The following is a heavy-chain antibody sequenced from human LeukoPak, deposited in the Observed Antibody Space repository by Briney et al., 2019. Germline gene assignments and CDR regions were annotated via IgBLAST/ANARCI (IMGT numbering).Heavy chain of an antibody. D-gene: IGHD3-10*01. V-gene: IGHV3-11*01. CDR3: ARRAPFYYNSWPPTHDYGIDV. Sequence: GGSLRLSCASSGFTFSDYYMAWIRQAPGKGLEWISYISTSGSAVYYADSVKGRFTMSRDNAKNSLYLQMNSLRAEDTAVYYCARRAPFYYNSWPPTHDYGIDVWGQGTTVTVSS. CDR1: GFTFSDYY. J-gene: IGHJ6*02. CDR2: ISTSGSAV.